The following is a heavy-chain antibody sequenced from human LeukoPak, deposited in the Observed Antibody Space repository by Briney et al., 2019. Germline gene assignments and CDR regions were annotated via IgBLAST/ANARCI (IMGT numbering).Heavy chain of an antibody. D-gene: IGHD5-24*01. Sequence: SDTLSLTCAVYGGSFSGYYWSWIRQPPGKGLEWIGEINHSGSTNYNPSLKSRVTISVDTSKNQFSLKLSSVTAADTAVYYCARVRSRVDYWGQGTLVTVSS. CDR1: GGSFSGYY. CDR2: INHSGST. CDR3: ARVRSRVDY. V-gene: IGHV4-34*01. J-gene: IGHJ4*02.